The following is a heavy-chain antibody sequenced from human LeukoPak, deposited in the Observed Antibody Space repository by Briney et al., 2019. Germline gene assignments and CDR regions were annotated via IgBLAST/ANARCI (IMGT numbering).Heavy chain of an antibody. D-gene: IGHD6-13*01. Sequence: GGSLRLSCAASGFTFSSYSMNWVRQAPGKGLEWVSSISSSSSYIYYADSVKGRFTISRDNAKNSLYLQMNSLRAEDTAVYYCARDATAAGTPFDYWGQGTLVTVSS. J-gene: IGHJ4*02. V-gene: IGHV3-21*01. CDR2: ISSSSSYI. CDR3: ARDATAAGTPFDY. CDR1: GFTFSSYS.